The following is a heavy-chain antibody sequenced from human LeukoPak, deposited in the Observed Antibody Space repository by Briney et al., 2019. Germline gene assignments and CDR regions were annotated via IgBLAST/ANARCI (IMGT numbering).Heavy chain of an antibody. CDR2: INPSGGST. J-gene: IGHJ6*03. D-gene: IGHD1-7*01. CDR3: ARVELGRGTDMDV. V-gene: IGHV1-46*01. CDR1: GYTFTSYY. Sequence: ASVKVSCKASGYTFTSYYMHWVRQAPGQGLEWMGIINPSGGSTSYAQKLQGRVTMTTDTSTSTAYMELRSLRSDDTAVYYCARVELGRGTDMDVWGKGTTVTVSS.